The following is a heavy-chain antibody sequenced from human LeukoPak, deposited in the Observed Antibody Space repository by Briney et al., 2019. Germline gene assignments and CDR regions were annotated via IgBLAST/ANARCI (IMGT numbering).Heavy chain of an antibody. Sequence: QAGGSLRLSCAASGFTFSSYGMHWVSQAPGKGLEWVAFIRYDGSNKYYADSVKGRFTISRDNSKNTLYLQMNSLRAEDTAVYYCAKDRGIAAAYYFDYWGQGTLVTVSS. V-gene: IGHV3-30*02. D-gene: IGHD6-13*01. CDR1: GFTFSSYG. CDR2: IRYDGSNK. J-gene: IGHJ4*02. CDR3: AKDRGIAAAYYFDY.